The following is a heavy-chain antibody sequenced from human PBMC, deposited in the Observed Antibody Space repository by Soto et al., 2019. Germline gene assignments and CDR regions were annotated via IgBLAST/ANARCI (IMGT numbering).Heavy chain of an antibody. V-gene: IGHV3-30*19. CDR1: GFTFRSYV. CDR2: TSYDGGDK. CDR3: ARWGTTGGLDV. Sequence: QVHLVESGGGVVQPGTSLRVSCVGSGFTFRSYVIHWVRQAPGKGLEWVALTSYDGGDKYYGDSVRGRFTISRDNSRNTVDLQMDSLRLEATALYYCARWGTTGGLDVWGQGTLVSVSS. D-gene: IGHD3-16*01. J-gene: IGHJ1*01.